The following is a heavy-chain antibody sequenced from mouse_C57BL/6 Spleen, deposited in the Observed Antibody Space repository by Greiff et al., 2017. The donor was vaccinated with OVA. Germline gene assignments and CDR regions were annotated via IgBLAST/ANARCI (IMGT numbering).Heavy chain of an antibody. D-gene: IGHD1-2*01. Sequence: QVQLKESGPELVKPGASVKISCKASGYAFSSSWMNWVKQRPGKGLEWIGRIYPGDGDTNYNGKFKGKATLTADKSSSTAYMQLSSLTSEDSAVYFCARDGYGVYYAMDYWGQGTSVTVSS. CDR2: IYPGDGDT. CDR1: GYAFSSSW. V-gene: IGHV1-82*01. CDR3: ARDGYGVYYAMDY. J-gene: IGHJ4*01.